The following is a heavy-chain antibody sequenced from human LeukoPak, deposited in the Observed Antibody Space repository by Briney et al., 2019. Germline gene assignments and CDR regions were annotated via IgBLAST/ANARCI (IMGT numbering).Heavy chain of an antibody. D-gene: IGHD1-26*01. CDR2: IYYSGST. Sequence: SETLSLTCTVSGGSISSSTYYWGWIRQPPGKGLEWIGSIYYSGSTYYSPSLKSRVTISVDTSKNQISLKLSSVPAPDPAVYYCTRDNSTWELLYYFDSWGQGTLVTVSS. CDR1: GGSISSSTYY. V-gene: IGHV4-39*07. CDR3: TRDNSTWELLYYFDS. J-gene: IGHJ4*02.